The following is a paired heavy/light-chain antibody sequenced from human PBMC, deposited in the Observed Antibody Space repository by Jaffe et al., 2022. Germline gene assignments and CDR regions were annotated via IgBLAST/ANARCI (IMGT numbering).Light chain of an antibody. CDR3: QQYHTLPVT. CDR2: WAS. J-gene: IGKJ4*01. Sequence: DIVMTQSPDSLAVSLGERATINCKSSQSVLYTSNNLSYLAWYQQKPGQPPKILFYWASTRASGVPDRFSGSGSGADFTLTISSLQAEDAAVYFCQQYHTLPVTFGGGTKVEIK. CDR1: QSVLYTSNNLSY. V-gene: IGKV4-1*01.
Heavy chain of an antibody. CDR2: IYTGGST. J-gene: IGHJ5*02. V-gene: IGHV4-61*02. D-gene: IGHD3-22*01. Sequence: QVPLQAAGPGLVKPSQTLSLTCTVSDGSMTSDTYFWAWIRQPAGKGLEWIGRIYTGGSTNYNPSLKSRVTMSIDTSKNQFFLNLNSVTAADTGVYYCARDSSGPNWFDPWGQGTLVTVSS. CDR3: ARDSSGPNWFDP. CDR1: DGSMTSDTYF.